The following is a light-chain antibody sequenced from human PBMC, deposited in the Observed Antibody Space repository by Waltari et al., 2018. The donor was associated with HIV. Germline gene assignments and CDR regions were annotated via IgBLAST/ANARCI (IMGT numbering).Light chain of an antibody. CDR2: HSS. CDR3: QQYHHWPPFT. J-gene: IGKJ4*01. Sequence: DILLTQSPATISVSPGGRVTVSCRASQNVDDKFAWYQQKPGQSPRLLIYHSSVRAAGVPTRFGGAGSATNFTLTITSLQSEDFALYFCQQYHHWPPFTFGGGSRVELK. V-gene: IGKV3D-15*01. CDR1: QNVDDK.